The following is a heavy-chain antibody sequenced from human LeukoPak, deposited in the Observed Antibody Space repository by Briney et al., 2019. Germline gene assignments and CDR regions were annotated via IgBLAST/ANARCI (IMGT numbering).Heavy chain of an antibody. Sequence: ASVKVSCKASGYTFTSYYMHWVRQAPGQGLEWMGIINPSGGSTSYAQKFQGRVSMTRDTSTSTVYMELSSLRSEDTAVYYCARDPSIAVAHTTPAYYIDDWGQGTLVTVSS. CDR2: INPSGGST. CDR1: GYTFTSYY. D-gene: IGHD6-19*01. J-gene: IGHJ4*02. V-gene: IGHV1-46*01. CDR3: ARDPSIAVAHTTPAYYIDD.